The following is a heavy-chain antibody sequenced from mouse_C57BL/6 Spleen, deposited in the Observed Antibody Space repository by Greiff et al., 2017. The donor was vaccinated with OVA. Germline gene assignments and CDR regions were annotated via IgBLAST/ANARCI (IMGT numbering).Heavy chain of an antibody. J-gene: IGHJ4*01. CDR3: ARLLRSPMDY. CDR1: GFTFSDYG. CDR2: ISSGSSTI. D-gene: IGHD1-1*01. V-gene: IGHV5-17*01. Sequence: EVKVVESGGGLVKPGGSLKLSCAASGFTFSDYGMHWVRQAPEKGLEWVAYISSGSSTIYYADTVKGRFTISRDNAKNTLFLQMTSLRSEDTAMYYCARLLRSPMDYWGQGTSVTVSS.